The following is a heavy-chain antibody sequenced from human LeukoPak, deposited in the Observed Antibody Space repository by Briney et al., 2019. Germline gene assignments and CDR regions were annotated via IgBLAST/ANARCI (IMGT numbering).Heavy chain of an antibody. V-gene: IGHV1-8*01. CDR1: GYTFTSYD. CDR3: ARFGFAWFGELLSSGYGMDV. D-gene: IGHD3-10*01. Sequence: ASVKVSCKASGYTFTSYDINWVRQATGQGLEWMGWMNPNIGNTGYAQKFQGRVTMTRNTSISTAYMELSSLRSEDTAVYYCARFGFAWFGELLSSGYGMDVWGQGTTVTVSS. CDR2: MNPNIGNT. J-gene: IGHJ6*02.